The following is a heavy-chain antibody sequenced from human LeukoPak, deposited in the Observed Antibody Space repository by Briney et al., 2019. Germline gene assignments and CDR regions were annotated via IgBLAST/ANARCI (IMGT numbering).Heavy chain of an antibody. CDR3: ARDRGSHSSSWYFLFDY. J-gene: IGHJ4*02. CDR1: GFTFSSYW. CDR2: IKKDGSEQ. V-gene: IGHV3-7*01. D-gene: IGHD6-13*01. Sequence: GGSLRLSCAASGFTFSSYWMSWVRQAPGKGLEWVANIKKDGSEQYYLDSVKGRFTISRDNAKNSLYLQMNSLRVEDTAVYYCARDRGSHSSSWYFLFDYWGQGTLVTVSS.